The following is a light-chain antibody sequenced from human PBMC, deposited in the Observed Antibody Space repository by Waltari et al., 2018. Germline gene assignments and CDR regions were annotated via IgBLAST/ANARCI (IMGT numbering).Light chain of an antibody. V-gene: IGKV4-1*01. CDR2: WAS. Sequence: DIVMTQSPDSLAMSLGERATINCKSSQSVLYSANNKNYLAWYQQKPGQPPNLLISWASTRESVVPDRFSGSGSGTDFTLTISSLQAEDVAVYYCQQYYTTPYTFGQGTKLEIK. J-gene: IGKJ2*01. CDR1: QSVLYSANNKNY. CDR3: QQYYTTPYT.